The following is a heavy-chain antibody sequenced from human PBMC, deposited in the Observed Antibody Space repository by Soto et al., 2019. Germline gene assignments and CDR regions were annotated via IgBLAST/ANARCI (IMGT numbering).Heavy chain of an antibody. D-gene: IGHD1-26*01. Sequence: GGSLRLSCAASGFTFSDYYMSWLRQAPGKGLEWISYISTSGSVIYAASVKGRFTISRDNPRNSLYLQMNSLRAEDTAVYYCARPWTVGATIDFEFWGQGPLVTVSS. CDR1: GFTFSDYY. J-gene: IGHJ4*01. CDR3: ARPWTVGATIDFEF. CDR2: ISTSGSV. V-gene: IGHV3-11*01.